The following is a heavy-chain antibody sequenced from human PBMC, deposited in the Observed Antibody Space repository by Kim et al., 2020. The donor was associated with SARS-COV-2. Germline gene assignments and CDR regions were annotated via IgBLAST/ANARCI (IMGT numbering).Heavy chain of an antibody. V-gene: IGHV3-74*01. Sequence: GWSLRLSCAASGFTFSSFWMHWVRQVPGKGLVWVSGINGDGSSTNYADSVKGRFTISRDNAKNTLYLQMNSLRADDTAIYYCAKRDCTTASCHFYYFDYWGQGTLVTVSS. D-gene: IGHD2-2*01. CDR1: GFTFSSFW. CDR2: INGDGSST. CDR3: AKRDCTTASCHFYYFDY. J-gene: IGHJ4*02.